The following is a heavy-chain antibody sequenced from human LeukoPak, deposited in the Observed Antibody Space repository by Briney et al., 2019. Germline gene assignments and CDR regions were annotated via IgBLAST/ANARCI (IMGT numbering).Heavy chain of an antibody. V-gene: IGHV3-21*01. D-gene: IGHD2-15*01. CDR3: AREYCSGGSCYSNWFDP. Sequence: PGGSLRLSCAASGFTFSSYSMNWVRQAPGKGLEWVSSISSSSSYIYYADSVKGRFTTSRDNAKNSLYLQMNSLRAEDTAVYYCAREYCSGGSCYSNWFDPWGRGTLVTVSS. J-gene: IGHJ5*02. CDR2: ISSSSSYI. CDR1: GFTFSSYS.